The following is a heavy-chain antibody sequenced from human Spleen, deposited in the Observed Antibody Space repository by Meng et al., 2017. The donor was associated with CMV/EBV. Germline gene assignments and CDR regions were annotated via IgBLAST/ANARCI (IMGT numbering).Heavy chain of an antibody. J-gene: IGHJ4*02. CDR2: IIPMLGTA. CDR1: GYRFTGYY. CDR3: ARDGPGGGNYCLD. D-gene: IGHD1-26*01. Sequence: SVKVSCKASGYRFTGYYVNWVRQAPGQGLELMGVIIPMLGTATYAQKFKDRVTITTDESTRTAYMELSSLRSEDTAVYYCARDGPGGGNYCLDWGQGTLVTVSS. V-gene: IGHV1-69*16.